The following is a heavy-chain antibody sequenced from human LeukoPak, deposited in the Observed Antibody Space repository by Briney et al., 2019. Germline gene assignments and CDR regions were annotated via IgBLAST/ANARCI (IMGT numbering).Heavy chain of an antibody. CDR1: AASFISSSHH. CDR2: VYYGRTT. CDR3: VRHDGRGGATMGAFDS. D-gene: IGHD5-12*01. J-gene: IGHJ5*01. V-gene: IGHV4-39*01. Sequence: PSETLSLTCTVSAASFISSSHHWGWIRQSPGKGLEWIGTVYYGRTTYYNPSLDGRVTISLDTSANHFSLQLNSVTAADTAVYYCVRHDGRGGATMGAFDSRGQGSLVTVSS.